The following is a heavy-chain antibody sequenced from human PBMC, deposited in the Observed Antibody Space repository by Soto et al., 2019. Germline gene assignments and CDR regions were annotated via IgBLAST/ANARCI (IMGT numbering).Heavy chain of an antibody. J-gene: IGHJ4*02. CDR3: ARYPYSGGWLPFDF. Sequence: GGSLRLSCVVSGLTCSNYAMHWVRQAPGERLEWVAVILFDGSKEYYADSVKGRFTISRDNSKNTLYLQMNSLRAEDTAGDFCARYPYSGGWLPFDFCGQGSLVTVSS. CDR2: ILFDGSKE. D-gene: IGHD6-19*01. V-gene: IGHV3-30*14. CDR1: GLTCSNYA.